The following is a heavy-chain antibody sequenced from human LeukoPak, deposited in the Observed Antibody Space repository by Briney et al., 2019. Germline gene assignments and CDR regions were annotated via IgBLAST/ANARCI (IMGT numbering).Heavy chain of an antibody. V-gene: IGHV1-69*05. CDR3: ARGYQLLSGWFDP. D-gene: IGHD2-2*01. CDR2: IIPIFGTA. J-gene: IGHJ5*02. Sequence: GASVKVSCKASGGTFSSYAISWVRQAPGQGLEWMGGIIPIFGTANYAQKFQGRVTITTDESTSTAYMELSSLRSEDTAVYYCARGYQLLSGWFDPWGQGTLVTVSS. CDR1: GGTFSSYA.